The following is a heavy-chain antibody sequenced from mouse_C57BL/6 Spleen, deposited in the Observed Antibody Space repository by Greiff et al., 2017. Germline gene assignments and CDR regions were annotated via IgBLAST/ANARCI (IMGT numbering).Heavy chain of an antibody. V-gene: IGHV5-9*01. J-gene: IGHJ1*03. CDR2: ISGGGGNT. CDR1: GFTFSSYT. CDR3: AGKPCDGSSNWYIDV. D-gene: IGHD1-1*01. Sequence: EVQLVESGGGLVKPGGSLKLSCAASGFTFSSYTMSWVRQTPEKRLEWVATISGGGGNTYYPDSVKGRFTISRDNAKNTLYLQMSSLRSEDTALYYCAGKPCDGSSNWYIDVWGTGTSVTVSS.